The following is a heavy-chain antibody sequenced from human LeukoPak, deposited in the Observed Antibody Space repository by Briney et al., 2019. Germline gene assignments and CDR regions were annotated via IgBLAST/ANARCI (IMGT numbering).Heavy chain of an antibody. CDR2: IIPIFGTA. V-gene: IGHV1-69*13. D-gene: IGHD1-26*01. J-gene: IGHJ4*02. Sequence: ASVKVSCKASGGTFSSYAISWVRQAPGQGLEWMGGIIPIFGTANYAQKFQGRVTITADESTSTAYIELSSLRSEDTAVYYCARGVIPYSSFDYWGQGTLVTVSS. CDR3: ARGVIPYSSFDY. CDR1: GGTFSSYA.